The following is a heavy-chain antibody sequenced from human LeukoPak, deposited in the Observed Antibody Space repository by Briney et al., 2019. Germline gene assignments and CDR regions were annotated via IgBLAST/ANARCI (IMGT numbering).Heavy chain of an antibody. J-gene: IGHJ3*02. D-gene: IGHD3-22*01. CDR2: IHTSGSA. V-gene: IGHV4-4*07. CDR1: GGSISSYY. Sequence: PSETLSLTCTVSGGSISSYYWSWIRQPAGKGLEWVGRIHTSGSANYNPSLKSRVTMSVDTSKNQFSLKLSSVTAADTAVYYCARMYYYDTSGYALGIWGQGTMVTVSS. CDR3: ARMYYYDTSGYALGI.